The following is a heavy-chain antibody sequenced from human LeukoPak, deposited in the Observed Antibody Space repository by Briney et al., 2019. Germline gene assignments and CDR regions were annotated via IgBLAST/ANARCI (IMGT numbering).Heavy chain of an antibody. D-gene: IGHD3-3*01. Sequence: LTGGSLRLSCAAYGFTFSSYSMNWVRQAPGKGLEWVSYISSSSSTIYYADSVKGRFTISRDNAKNSLYLQMNSLRAEDTAVYYCARDSRTPIFGVLMYGDYYYYYMDVWGKGTTVTVSS. V-gene: IGHV3-48*01. CDR3: ARDSRTPIFGVLMYGDYYYYYMDV. CDR2: ISSSSSTI. CDR1: GFTFSSYS. J-gene: IGHJ6*03.